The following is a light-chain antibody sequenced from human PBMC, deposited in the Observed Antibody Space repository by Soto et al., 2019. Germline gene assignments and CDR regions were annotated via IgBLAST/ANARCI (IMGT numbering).Light chain of an antibody. J-gene: IGLJ2*01. CDR2: EVS. Sequence: QSALTQPASVSGSPGQSITISCTGTSSDVGGYNYVSWYQQHPGKAPKLMIYEVSNRPSGVSNRFSGSKSGNTASLTISGLQAEDEADYYCSSYTSSSTRVVFGGGIKLTVL. V-gene: IGLV2-14*01. CDR1: SSDVGGYNY. CDR3: SSYTSSSTRVV.